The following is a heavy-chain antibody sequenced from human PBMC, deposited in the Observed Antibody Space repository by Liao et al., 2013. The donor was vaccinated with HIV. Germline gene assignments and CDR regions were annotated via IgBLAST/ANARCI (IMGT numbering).Heavy chain of an antibody. V-gene: IGHV4-59*12. D-gene: IGHD1-1*01. J-gene: IGHJ4*02. CDR2: IYYSGST. CDR1: GGSISSYY. Sequence: QVQLQESGPGELKPLQTLSLTCTVSGGSISSYYWSWIRQPPGKGLEWIGYIYYSGSTNYNPSLKSRVTISVDTSKNQFSLTLTSVTAADTAVYYCATNDVVSSTLDYWGQGTLVTVSS. CDR3: ATNDVVSSTLDY.